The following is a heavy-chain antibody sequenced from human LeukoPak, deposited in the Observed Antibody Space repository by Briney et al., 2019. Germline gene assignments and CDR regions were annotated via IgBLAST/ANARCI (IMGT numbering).Heavy chain of an antibody. V-gene: IGHV3-74*01. CDR1: GFTFSSYW. CDR3: ARDRNTGSSYENLFEY. Sequence: PGGSLRLSCAASGFTFSSYWMHWVRQAPGKGLVWVSRINSDGSITSYADSVKGRFTISGDNAKNTLYLQMNSLRAEDTSVYYCARDRNTGSSYENLFEYWGQGSLVSVSS. D-gene: IGHD1-26*01. J-gene: IGHJ4*02. CDR2: INSDGSIT.